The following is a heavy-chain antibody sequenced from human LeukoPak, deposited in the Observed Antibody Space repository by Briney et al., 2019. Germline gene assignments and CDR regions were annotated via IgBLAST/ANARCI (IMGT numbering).Heavy chain of an antibody. D-gene: IGHD4-23*01. Sequence: SETLSLTCTVSGYSISTSYYWGWIRQPPGKGLEWIGSIYHSGSTYYNPSLKSRVTVSVDTSKNQFSLKLSSVTAADTAVYFCARDRDYGGNIDTFDIWGQGTMVTVSS. CDR3: ARDRDYGGNIDTFDI. CDR2: IYHSGST. J-gene: IGHJ3*02. CDR1: GYSISTSYY. V-gene: IGHV4-38-2*02.